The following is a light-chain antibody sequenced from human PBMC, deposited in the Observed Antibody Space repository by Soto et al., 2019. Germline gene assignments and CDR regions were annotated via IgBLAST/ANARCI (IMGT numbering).Light chain of an antibody. CDR1: SSDVGGYNY. CDR3: SSYTSSSTWV. V-gene: IGLV2-14*01. Sequence: ALTQPASVSGSPGQSIAISCTGTSSDVGGYNYVSWYQQHPGKTPNLMIYDVSNRPSGVSNRFSGSKSGNTASLTISGLQAEDEADYYCSSYTSSSTWVFGGGTQLTVL. CDR2: DVS. J-gene: IGLJ3*02.